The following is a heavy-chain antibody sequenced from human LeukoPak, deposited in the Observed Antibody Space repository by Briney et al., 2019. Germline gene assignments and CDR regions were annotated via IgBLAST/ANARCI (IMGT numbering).Heavy chain of an antibody. J-gene: IGHJ3*02. Sequence: GGSLRLSCAASGLSFSNYGMHWVRQDPGKALEWVAFIRYDGSNKYYADSVKGRFTISRDNSKNTLYLQMNSLRAEDTAVYYCAKLYDYVWGSYRSYDAFDIWGQGTMVTVSS. CDR1: GLSFSNYG. V-gene: IGHV3-30*02. D-gene: IGHD3-16*02. CDR3: AKLYDYVWGSYRSYDAFDI. CDR2: IRYDGSNK.